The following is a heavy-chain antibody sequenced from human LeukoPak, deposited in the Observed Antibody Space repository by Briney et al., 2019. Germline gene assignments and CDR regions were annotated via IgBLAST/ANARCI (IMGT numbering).Heavy chain of an antibody. D-gene: IGHD3-16*02. J-gene: IGHJ3*02. Sequence: SETLSLTCAVSGYSISSGYYWGWIRQPPGKGLEWIGSIYHSGSTYYNPSLKSRVTISVDTSKNQFSLKLSSVTAADTAVYYCARSPIYDYVSGSYPPPNAFDIWGQGTMVTVSS. CDR2: IYHSGST. CDR3: ARSPIYDYVSGSYPPPNAFDI. V-gene: IGHV4-38-2*01. CDR1: GYSISSGYY.